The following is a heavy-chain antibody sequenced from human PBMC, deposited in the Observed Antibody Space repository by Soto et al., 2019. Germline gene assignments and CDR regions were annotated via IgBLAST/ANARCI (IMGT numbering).Heavy chain of an antibody. Sequence: GESLKISCKGSGYSFTSYWISWVRQMPGKGLEWMGRIDPSDSYTNYSPSFQGHVTISADKSISTAYLQWSRLKSSDTAMYYCARHPHYYYYDSSGPDAFDIWGQGTMVTVSS. J-gene: IGHJ3*02. CDR2: IDPSDSYT. V-gene: IGHV5-10-1*01. D-gene: IGHD3-22*01. CDR1: GYSFTSYW. CDR3: ARHPHYYYYDSSGPDAFDI.